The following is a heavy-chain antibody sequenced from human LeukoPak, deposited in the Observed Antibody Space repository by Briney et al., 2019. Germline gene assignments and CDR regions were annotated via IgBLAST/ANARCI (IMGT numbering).Heavy chain of an antibody. CDR2: ISSSSSYI. CDR3: TRMSREAPGLPDL. Sequence: GGSLRLSCAASGFTFSSHSMNWVRQAPGKGLEWVSSISSSSSYIYYADSVKGRFTISRDNAKNTLYLQIGSLRADDTAVYYCTRMSREAPGLPDLWGQGTLVTVSS. V-gene: IGHV3-21*01. J-gene: IGHJ5*02. CDR1: GFTFSSHS. D-gene: IGHD5-24*01.